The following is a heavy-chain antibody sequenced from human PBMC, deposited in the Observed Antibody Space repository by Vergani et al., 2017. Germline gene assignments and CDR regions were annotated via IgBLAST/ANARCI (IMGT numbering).Heavy chain of an antibody. D-gene: IGHD2-21*02. V-gene: IGHV3-30*02. J-gene: IGHJ4*02. CDR1: GFTFSDFG. Sequence: QVHLVESGGGVVQSGGSLRLSCVASGFTFSDFGMHWVRQTPGEGLECVAFIRSDENHQYYGDSVKGRFTISRDNSKNTVYLQMTGLRVEDTALYYCAKYLRDSTDGLPDSWGPGTLVIVSS. CDR2: IRSDENHQ. CDR3: AKYLRDSTDGLPDS.